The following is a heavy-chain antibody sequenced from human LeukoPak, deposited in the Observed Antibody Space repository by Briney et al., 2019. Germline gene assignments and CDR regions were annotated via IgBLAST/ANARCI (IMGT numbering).Heavy chain of an antibody. CDR2: IYYSGST. Sequence: SETLSLTCTVSGGSISSSSYYWGWIRQPPGKGLEWIGSIYYSGSTYSNPSLKSRVTISVDTSKNQFSLKLSSVTAADTAVYYCVFHCSSTSCYGDYWGQGTLVTVSS. CDR1: GGSISSSSYY. D-gene: IGHD2-2*01. V-gene: IGHV4-39*01. CDR3: VFHCSSTSCYGDY. J-gene: IGHJ4*02.